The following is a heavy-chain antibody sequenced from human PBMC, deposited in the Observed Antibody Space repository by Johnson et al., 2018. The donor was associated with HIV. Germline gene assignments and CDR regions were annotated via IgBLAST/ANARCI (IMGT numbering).Heavy chain of an antibody. CDR3: TTHQAGDYVWGDYRYAFDI. V-gene: IGHV3-15*01. Sequence: EVHLVESGGGLVKPGGSLRLSCEASGFTFNKAWMSWVRQAPGKGLEWVGRIKTKTDGGKTDGETTDYTAPVKGRFTISRDDSKNTLYLQMSSLKIEDTAVYHCTTHQAGDYVWGDYRYAFDIWGQGTMITVSS. J-gene: IGHJ3*02. CDR2: IKTKTDGGKTDGETT. CDR1: GFTFNKAW. D-gene: IGHD3-16*02.